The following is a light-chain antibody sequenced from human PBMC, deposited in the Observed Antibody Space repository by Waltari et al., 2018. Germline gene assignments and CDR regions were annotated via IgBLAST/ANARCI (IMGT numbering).Light chain of an antibody. J-gene: IGKJ1*01. V-gene: IGKV3-20*01. CDR3: QMYVRLPVT. CDR1: QSVGRS. CDR2: DAF. Sequence: EIVLTQSPGTLSLSPGERVTLSCRASQSVGRSLAWYQQKPGQAPRLLIYDAFTRATGVVDRCSGSGSATDFSLTISRLDPEDFAVYYCQMYVRLPVTFGQGTKVEIK.